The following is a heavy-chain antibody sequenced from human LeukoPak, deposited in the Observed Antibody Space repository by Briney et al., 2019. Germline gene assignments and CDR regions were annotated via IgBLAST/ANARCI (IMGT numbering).Heavy chain of an antibody. CDR1: GYTFTSYA. CDR3: ATDIVVVPAGDYFDY. J-gene: IGHJ4*02. V-gene: IGHV7-4-1*02. Sequence: ASVKVSCKASGYTFTSYAMNWVRQAPGQGLEWMGWINTNTGNPTYAQGFTGRFVFSLDTSVSTVYLQISSLKAEDTAVYYCATDIVVVPAGDYFDYWGQGTLVTVSS. D-gene: IGHD2-2*01. CDR2: INTNTGNP.